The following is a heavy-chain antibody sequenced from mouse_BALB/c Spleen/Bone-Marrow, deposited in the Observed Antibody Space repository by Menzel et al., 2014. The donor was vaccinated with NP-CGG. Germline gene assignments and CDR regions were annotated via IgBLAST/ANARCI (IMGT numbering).Heavy chain of an antibody. Sequence: EVNLVESGGGLVQPGGSLRLSCATSGFTFTDYHMSWVRQPPGKALEWLGFIRNKANGYTTEYSASVKGRFTISRDNSQSILYLQMNTLRAEDSATYYCARDYGNYVRFAYWGQGTLVTVSA. CDR2: IRNKANGYTT. J-gene: IGHJ3*01. V-gene: IGHV7-3*02. CDR1: GFTFTDYH. CDR3: ARDYGNYVRFAY. D-gene: IGHD2-1*01.